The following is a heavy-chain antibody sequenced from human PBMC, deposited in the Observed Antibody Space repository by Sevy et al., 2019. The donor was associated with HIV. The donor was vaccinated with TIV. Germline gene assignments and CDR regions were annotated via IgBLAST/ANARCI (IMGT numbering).Heavy chain of an antibody. V-gene: IGHV3-33*01. Sequence: GGSLRLSCAASGFTLSRYGMHWVRQAPGKGLDWVAVIWNDRSNENYADSVRGRFTISRDNSKNMLYLQMNNLRAEDTAVYYCESLPNHYYDRSGYSGDDGFDIWGRGTMVTVSS. CDR1: GFTLSRYG. CDR3: ESLPNHYYDRSGYSGDDGFDI. J-gene: IGHJ3*02. CDR2: IWNDRSNE. D-gene: IGHD3-22*01.